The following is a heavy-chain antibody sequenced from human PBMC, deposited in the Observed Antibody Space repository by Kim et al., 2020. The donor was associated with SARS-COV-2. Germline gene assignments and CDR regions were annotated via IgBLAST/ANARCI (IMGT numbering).Heavy chain of an antibody. CDR1: GFTFSSYA. J-gene: IGHJ5*02. Sequence: GGSLRLSCAASGFTFSSYAMSWVRQAPGKGLEWVSAISGSGGSTYYADSVKGRFTISRDNSKNTLYLQMNSLRAEDTAVYYCAKVRNWNYGGSRAVGWFDPWGQGTLVTVSS. V-gene: IGHV3-23*01. CDR3: AKVRNWNYGGSRAVGWFDP. D-gene: IGHD1-7*01. CDR2: ISGSGGST.